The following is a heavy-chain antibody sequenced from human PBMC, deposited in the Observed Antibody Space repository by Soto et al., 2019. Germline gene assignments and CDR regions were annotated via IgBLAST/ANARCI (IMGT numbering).Heavy chain of an antibody. Sequence: QVQLQASGPGLVKPSETLSLTCAVSGGFVSTYFWSWIRQPPGKGLEWIGYIYHSGSTNSNPSLKSRVTISVDTSKNQFSLKLNSVTAADTAVYYCARHEVVVVPATARTDDAFDLWGQGTLVTVSS. D-gene: IGHD2-2*01. V-gene: IGHV4-59*08. CDR2: IYHSGST. J-gene: IGHJ3*01. CDR1: GGFVSTYF. CDR3: ARHEVVVVPATARTDDAFDL.